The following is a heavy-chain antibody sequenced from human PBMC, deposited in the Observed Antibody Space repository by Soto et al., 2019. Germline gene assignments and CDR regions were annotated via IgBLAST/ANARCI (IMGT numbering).Heavy chain of an antibody. CDR3: TRDLSGTGLDV. V-gene: IGHV4-4*07. J-gene: IGHJ6*02. CDR2: VYSTGGV. Sequence: QVQLLESGPGLVKPSKTLSLICNVSGASVGSFYWSWIRQSAGKGLEWIGRVYSTGGVVYNPALEGRVTISLDRSNNHFSLEIKSVTAADTAVYFCTRDLSGTGLDVWGRGTTVSVSS. CDR1: GASVGSFY. D-gene: IGHD1-26*01.